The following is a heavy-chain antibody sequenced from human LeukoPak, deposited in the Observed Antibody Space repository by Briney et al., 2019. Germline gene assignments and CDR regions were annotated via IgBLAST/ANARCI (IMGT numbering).Heavy chain of an antibody. J-gene: IGHJ4*02. D-gene: IGHD3-22*01. CDR3: TRKTDSGGSGDY. V-gene: IGHV3-66*01. CDR1: GFTVYNNY. Sequence: GGSLRLSCAASGFTVYNNYMTWVRQAPGKGLECVSVIYSHGATYYAVSVKGRLTISRDKSKNTLYLQMNDLRPDDTAVYYCTRKTDSGGSGDYWGQGALVTVSS. CDR2: IYSHGAT.